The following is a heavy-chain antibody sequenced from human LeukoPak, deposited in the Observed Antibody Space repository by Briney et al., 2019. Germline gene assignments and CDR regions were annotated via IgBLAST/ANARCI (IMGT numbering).Heavy chain of an antibody. CDR2: FDPEDGET. CDR1: GYTFTELA. J-gene: IGHJ6*03. CDR3: ATAVPQQPGYYYYYMDV. Sequence: DSVKVSCKVSGYTFTELAMHWVRQAPGKGLEWMGGFDPEDGETIYAQKFQGRVTMTEDTSTDTAYMELSSLRSEDTAVYYCATAVPQQPGYYYYYMDVWGKGTTVTVSS. D-gene: IGHD6-13*01. V-gene: IGHV1-24*01.